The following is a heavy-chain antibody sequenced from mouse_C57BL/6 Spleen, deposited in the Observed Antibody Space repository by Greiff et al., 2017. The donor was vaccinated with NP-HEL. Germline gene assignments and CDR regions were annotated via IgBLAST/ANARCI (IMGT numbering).Heavy chain of an antibody. Sequence: EVQRVESGPGLVKPSPSLSLSCSVSGYSFTSGYFWYWIRPLPGNILEWMGYISYDGSTNYNPSLKIRVTFTRDTSKNQVCLKLNSVTTEDTATYYCARAMEYSDYWGQGTTLTVSS. V-gene: IGHV3-6*01. CDR3: ARAMEYSDY. CDR2: ISYDGST. CDR1: GYSFTSGYF. J-gene: IGHJ2*01.